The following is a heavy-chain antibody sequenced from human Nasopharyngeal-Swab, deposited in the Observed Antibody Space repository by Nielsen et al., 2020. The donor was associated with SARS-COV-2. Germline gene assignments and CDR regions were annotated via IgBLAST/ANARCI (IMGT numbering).Heavy chain of an antibody. CDR3: AKEEQWLVHD. V-gene: IGHV3-23*01. CDR2: ISVSGGRT. Sequence: GESLKTSCAASGFNFNNYAMSWVRQAPGKGPEWVSGISVSGGRTYHADSVTGRFTISRDNSKNMLVLQMNSLRAEDTAVYYCAKEEQWLVHDWGQGTLVTVSS. D-gene: IGHD6-19*01. CDR1: GFNFNNYA. J-gene: IGHJ4*02.